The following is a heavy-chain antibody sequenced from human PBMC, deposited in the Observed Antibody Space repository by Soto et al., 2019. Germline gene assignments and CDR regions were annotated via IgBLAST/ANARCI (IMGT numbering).Heavy chain of an antibody. J-gene: IGHJ4*02. Sequence: QVQLQESGPGLVKSSQTLSLTCTVSGGSISSVGYYWNWIRQHPGKGLEWIGYIYYSGSTYDNSSFKCRITMSVDTSKNHFSLTLNSVTAADRAVYYCARGTRRELRFALWGQGTLVTVSS. V-gene: IGHV4-31*03. CDR1: GGSISSVGYY. CDR3: ARGTRRELRFAL. D-gene: IGHD1-26*01. CDR2: IYYSGST.